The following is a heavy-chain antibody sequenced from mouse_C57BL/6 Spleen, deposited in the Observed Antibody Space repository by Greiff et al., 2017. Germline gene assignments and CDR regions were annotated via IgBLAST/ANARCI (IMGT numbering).Heavy chain of an antibody. CDR1: GFTVSDYY. CDR3: ARSGSNGYFDV. CDR2: FNYDCSST. J-gene: IGHJ1*03. D-gene: IGHD1-1*01. V-gene: IGHV5-16*01. Sequence: EVKLVESEGGLVQPGSSMKLSCTASGFTVSDYYMAWVRQVPEKGLEWVANFNYDCSSTYYLDSLKSRFIFSRDNAKYLLYLQMSSLKSEDTATYYCARSGSNGYFDVWGTGTAVNVSS.